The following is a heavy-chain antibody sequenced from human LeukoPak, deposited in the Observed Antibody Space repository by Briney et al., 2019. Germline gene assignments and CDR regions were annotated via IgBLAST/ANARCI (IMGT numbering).Heavy chain of an antibody. CDR3: ARGVAGSYYYYYMDV. V-gene: IGHV1-2*02. D-gene: IGHD6-19*01. Sequence: ASVKVSCKASGYTFTGYYMYWVRQAPGQGLEWTGWINPNSGGTNYAQKFQGRVTMTRDTSISTAYMELSRLRSDDTAVYYCARGVAGSYYYYYMDVWGKGTTVTVSS. CDR1: GYTFTGYY. J-gene: IGHJ6*03. CDR2: INPNSGGT.